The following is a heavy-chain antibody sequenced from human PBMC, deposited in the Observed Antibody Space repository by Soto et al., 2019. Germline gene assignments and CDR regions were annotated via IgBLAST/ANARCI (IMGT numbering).Heavy chain of an antibody. CDR2: ISGSGGTT. CDR3: AKGVDFWSRTFDY. D-gene: IGHD3-3*01. V-gene: IGHV3-23*01. CDR1: GFTFSNYA. J-gene: IGHJ4*02. Sequence: EVQLLESGGGLVQPGGSLRLSCAASGFTFSNYAMSWVRQAPGKGLEWVSLISGSGGTTYYADSVKGRFTISRDNSNSTLYLQMNALRAEDTDVYYCAKGVDFWSRTFDYWGQGILVTVSS.